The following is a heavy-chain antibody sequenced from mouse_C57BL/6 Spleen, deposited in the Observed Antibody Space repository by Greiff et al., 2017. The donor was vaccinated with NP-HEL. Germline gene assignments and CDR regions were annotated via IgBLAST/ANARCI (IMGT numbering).Heavy chain of an antibody. Sequence: EVQLVESGEGLVKPGGSLKLSCAASGFTFSSYAMSWVRQTPEKRLEWVAYISSGGDYIYYADTVKGRFTISRDNARNTLYLQMSSLKSEDTAMYYCTRAPYYYGRGAYFDYWGQGTTLTVSS. J-gene: IGHJ2*01. CDR1: GFTFSSYA. CDR3: TRAPYYYGRGAYFDY. CDR2: ISSGGDYI. D-gene: IGHD1-1*01. V-gene: IGHV5-9-1*02.